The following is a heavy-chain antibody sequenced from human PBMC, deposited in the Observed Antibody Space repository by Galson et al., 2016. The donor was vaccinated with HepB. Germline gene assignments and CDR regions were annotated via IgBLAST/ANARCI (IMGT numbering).Heavy chain of an antibody. D-gene: IGHD3-3*01. J-gene: IGHJ4*02. CDR2: ISYSGRA. V-gene: IGHV3-23*01. CDR3: VRGGYYQSAYFDY. CDR1: GFNFSSYA. Sequence: SLRLSCAASGFNFSSYAMSWVRQAPGKGLEWVSDISYSGRANYADSVKGRFTISRDNSKNTLYLQMNSPSAEDTAVYFCVRGGYYQSAYFDYWGQGTLVTVSS.